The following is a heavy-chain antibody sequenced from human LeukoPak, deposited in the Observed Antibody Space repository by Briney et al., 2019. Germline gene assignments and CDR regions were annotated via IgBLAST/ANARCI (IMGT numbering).Heavy chain of an antibody. V-gene: IGHV3-43D*03. CDR3: AKDSGKNYYYYMDV. CDR1: GFTFDDYA. Sequence: PGGCLRLSCAAAGFTFDDYAMHWVRQAPGKGLEWVSLISWDGGSTYYADSVKGRFTISRDNSKNSLYLQMNSLRAEDTALYYCAKDSGKNYYYYMDVWGKGTTVTVSS. J-gene: IGHJ6*03. CDR2: ISWDGGST. D-gene: IGHD1-1*01.